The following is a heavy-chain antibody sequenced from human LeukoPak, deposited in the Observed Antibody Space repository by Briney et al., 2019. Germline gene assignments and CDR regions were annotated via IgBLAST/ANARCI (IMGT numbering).Heavy chain of an antibody. Sequence: PGRSLRPSCAASGFTFSSYAMHWVRQAPGKGLEWVAVISYDGSNKYYADSVKGRFTISRDNSKNTLYLQMNSLRAEDTAAYYCARSPDILTGEKFDYWGQGTLVTVSS. CDR3: ARSPDILTGEKFDY. J-gene: IGHJ4*02. D-gene: IGHD3-9*01. CDR2: ISYDGSNK. V-gene: IGHV3-30*04. CDR1: GFTFSSYA.